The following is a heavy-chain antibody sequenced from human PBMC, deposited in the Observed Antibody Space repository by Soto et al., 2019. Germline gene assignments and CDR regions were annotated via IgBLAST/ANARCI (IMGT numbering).Heavy chain of an antibody. Sequence: GGSLRLSCAASGFTFSSYAMSWVRQAPGKGLEWVSAISGSGGSTYYADSVKGRFTISRDNSKNTLYLQMNSLRAEDTAVYYCAKSRRPQRGGSSSWYQRGTYFDYWGQGTLVTVSS. CDR1: GFTFSSYA. CDR3: AKSRRPQRGGSSSWYQRGTYFDY. D-gene: IGHD6-13*01. CDR2: ISGSGGST. V-gene: IGHV3-23*01. J-gene: IGHJ4*02.